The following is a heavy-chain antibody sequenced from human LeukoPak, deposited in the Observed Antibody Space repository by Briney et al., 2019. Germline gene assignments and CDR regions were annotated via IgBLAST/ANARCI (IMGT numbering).Heavy chain of an antibody. CDR2: ISAYNGNT. CDR1: GYTFTSYG. D-gene: IGHD5-12*01. J-gene: IGHJ6*02. CDR3: ARDGERGYSGYDRTYYYYGMDV. Sequence: ASVKVSCKASGYTFTSYGISWVRQAPGRGLEWMGWISAYNGNTNYAQKLQGRVTMTTDTSTSTAYMELRSLRSDDTAVYYCARDGERGYSGYDRTYYYYGMDVWGQGTTVTVSS. V-gene: IGHV1-18*01.